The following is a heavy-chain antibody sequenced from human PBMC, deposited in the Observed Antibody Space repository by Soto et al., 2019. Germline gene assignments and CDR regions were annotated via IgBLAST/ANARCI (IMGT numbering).Heavy chain of an antibody. CDR2: VYYSGGT. V-gene: IGHV4-59*01. CDR3: ARGVLGEGTSSPDMFDY. CDR1: GGSISSYY. J-gene: IGHJ4*02. D-gene: IGHD6-6*01. Sequence: QVQLQESGPGLVKPSETLSLTCTVSGGSISSYYWSWIRQPPGKGLEWIGYVYYSGGTNYNPSLKGRVTILLDAPKDQFALKLSSVIAADTAVYYCARGVLGEGTSSPDMFDYWGQGTQVTVSS.